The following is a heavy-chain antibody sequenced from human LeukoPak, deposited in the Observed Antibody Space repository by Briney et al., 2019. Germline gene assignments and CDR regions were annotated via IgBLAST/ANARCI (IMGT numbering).Heavy chain of an antibody. J-gene: IGHJ4*02. Sequence: SETLSLTCAVYGGSISSYYWSWIRQPPGKGLEWIGYIYYSGSTNYNPSLKSRVTISVDTSKNQFSLKLSSVTAADTAVYYCARAPYYYGSGSYSYWGQGTLVTVSS. CDR1: GGSISSYY. CDR2: IYYSGST. V-gene: IGHV4-59*12. D-gene: IGHD3-10*01. CDR3: ARAPYYYGSGSYSY.